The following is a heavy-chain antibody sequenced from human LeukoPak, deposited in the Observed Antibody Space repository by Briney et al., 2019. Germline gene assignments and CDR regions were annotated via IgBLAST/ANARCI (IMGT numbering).Heavy chain of an antibody. CDR2: IFPGGST. CDR3: ARETSGDPLIDY. CDR1: GGSISNNY. D-gene: IGHD4-17*01. J-gene: IGHJ4*02. V-gene: IGHV4-4*07. Sequence: SETLSLTCTVSGGSISNNYWTWIRQPAGKGLEWIGRIFPGGSTNYNPSLKSRVTMSVDTSKNQFSLRLSSVTAADTAVYYCARETSGDPLIDYWGQGTLVTVSS.